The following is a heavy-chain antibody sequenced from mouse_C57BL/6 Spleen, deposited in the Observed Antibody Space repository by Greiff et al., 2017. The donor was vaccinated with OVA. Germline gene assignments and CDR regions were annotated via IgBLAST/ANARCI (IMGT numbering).Heavy chain of an antibody. CDR1: GYSITSGYY. D-gene: IGHD1-1*01. V-gene: IGHV3-6*01. CDR2: ISYDGSN. J-gene: IGHJ3*01. CDR3: ARSSSYAWFAY. Sequence: VQLKESGPGLVKPSQSLSLTCSVTGYSITSGYYWNWIRQFPGNKLEWMGYISYDGSNNYNPSLKNRISITRDTSKNQFFLKFNSVTTEDTATYYCARSSSYAWFAYWGQGTLVTVSA.